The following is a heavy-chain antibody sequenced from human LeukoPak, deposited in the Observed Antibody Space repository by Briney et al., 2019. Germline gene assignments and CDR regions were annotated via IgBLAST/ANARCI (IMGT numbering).Heavy chain of an antibody. CDR1: GGSISSYS. CDR2: IYYSGST. J-gene: IGHJ4*02. Sequence: PSETLSLTCSVSGGSISSYSWSWIRQPPGKGLEWIGYIYYSGSTNYNPSLKSRVTISIDTSKNQFSLNLSSVTAADTAVYYCARRKKGFDYWGQGTLVTVSS. CDR3: ARRKKGFDY. V-gene: IGHV4-59*12.